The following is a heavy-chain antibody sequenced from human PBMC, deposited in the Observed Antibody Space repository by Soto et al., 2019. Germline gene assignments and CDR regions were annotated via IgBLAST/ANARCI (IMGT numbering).Heavy chain of an antibody. CDR1: GFSFNEAW. Sequence: EVQLVESAGGLVKPGGSLRLSCVASGFSFNEAWMNWVRQAPGEGLEWVGRIKTSAGGGATDYAAPVQGRFTISRDDSKNALYLHITSLRTEDTAIYYCTTGSVEGIWGQGTTVTVSS. V-gene: IGHV3-15*07. D-gene: IGHD2-15*01. CDR3: TTGSVEGI. CDR2: IKTSAGGGAT. J-gene: IGHJ6*02.